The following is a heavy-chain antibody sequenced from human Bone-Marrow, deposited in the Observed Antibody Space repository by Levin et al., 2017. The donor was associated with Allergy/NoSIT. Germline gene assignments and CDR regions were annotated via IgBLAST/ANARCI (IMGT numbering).Heavy chain of an antibody. V-gene: IGHV3-23*01. CDR3: ASQGSGMITFGGVIVPFDY. Sequence: LSLTCAASGFTFSSYAMSWVRQAPGKGLEWVSAISGSGGSTYYADSVKGRFTISRDNSKNTLYLQMNSLRAEDTAVYYCASQGSGMITFGGVIVPFDYWGQGTLVTVSS. D-gene: IGHD3-16*02. CDR1: GFTFSSYA. CDR2: ISGSGGST. J-gene: IGHJ4*02.